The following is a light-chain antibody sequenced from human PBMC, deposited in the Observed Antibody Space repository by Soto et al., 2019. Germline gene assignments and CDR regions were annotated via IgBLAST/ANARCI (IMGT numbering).Light chain of an antibody. CDR3: QQRSNWPPGTLT. Sequence: EIVLTQSPATLSLSPGERATLSCRASQSVSSYLAWYQQKTGQAPRLLIYDASNRATGIPARFSGSGSGTAFNLTISSLEPEDFAVYYCQQRSNWPPGTLTFGGGTKVEIK. CDR1: QSVSSY. J-gene: IGKJ4*01. CDR2: DAS. V-gene: IGKV3-11*01.